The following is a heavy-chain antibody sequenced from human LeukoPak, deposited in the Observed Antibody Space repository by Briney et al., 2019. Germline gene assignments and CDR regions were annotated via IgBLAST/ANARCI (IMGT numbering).Heavy chain of an antibody. D-gene: IGHD1-14*01. V-gene: IGHV3-21*01. Sequence: GGSLGLSCAASGFTFSSYSMNWVRQAPGKGLEWVSSISSSSSYIYYADSVKGRFTISRDNAKNSLYLQMNSLRAEDTAVYYCARVGGPGWSDPWGQGTLVTVSS. CDR1: GFTFSSYS. CDR3: ARVGGPGWSDP. CDR2: ISSSSSYI. J-gene: IGHJ5*02.